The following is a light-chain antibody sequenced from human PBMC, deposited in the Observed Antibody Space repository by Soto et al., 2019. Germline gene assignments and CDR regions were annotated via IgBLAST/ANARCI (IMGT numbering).Light chain of an antibody. Sequence: ETGLTQSPGTLYFSPGERATLSCRASQSVGNSHVAWYQQRRGLPPRLLIYGASNRATGIPDRFSGSGSGADFTLTISRLEPEDFAVYFCQQYGKSPPGTFGQGTRL. V-gene: IGKV3-20*01. CDR3: QQYGKSPPGT. J-gene: IGKJ5*01. CDR2: GAS. CDR1: QSVGNSH.